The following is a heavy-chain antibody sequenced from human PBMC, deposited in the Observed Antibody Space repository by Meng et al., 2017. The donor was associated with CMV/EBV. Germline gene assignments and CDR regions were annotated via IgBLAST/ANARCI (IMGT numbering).Heavy chain of an antibody. CDR2: IYPGDSDT. V-gene: IGHV5-51*01. J-gene: IGHJ6*02. CDR1: GYSFTSYW. D-gene: IGHD3-3*01. CDR3: ARHNFRSSSYYDFWSGPYYYGMDV. Sequence: GGSLRLSCKGSGYSFTSYWISWVRQMPGKGLEWMGIIYPGDSDTRYSPSFQGQVTISADKSISTAYLQWSSLKASDTAMYYCARHNFRSSSYYDFWSGPYYYGMDVWGQGTTVTVSS.